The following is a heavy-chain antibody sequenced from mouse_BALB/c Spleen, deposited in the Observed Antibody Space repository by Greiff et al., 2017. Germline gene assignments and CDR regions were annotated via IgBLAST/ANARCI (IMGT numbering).Heavy chain of an antibody. CDR1: GYTFTDYN. CDR2: INPNNGGT. D-gene: IGHD2-4*01. J-gene: IGHJ4*01. Sequence: EVKLMESGPELVKPGASVKIPCKASGYTFTDYNMDWVKQSHGKSLEWIGDINPNNGGTIYNQKFKGKATLTVDKSSSTAYMELRSLTSEDTAVYYCARAVRDYDGDAMDYWGQGTSVTVSS. V-gene: IGHV1-18*01. CDR3: ARAVRDYDGDAMDY.